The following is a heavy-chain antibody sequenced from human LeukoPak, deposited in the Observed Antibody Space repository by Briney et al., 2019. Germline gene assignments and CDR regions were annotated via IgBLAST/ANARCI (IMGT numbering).Heavy chain of an antibody. D-gene: IGHD3-10*01. J-gene: IGHJ5*01. Sequence: GGSLRLSCAASGFTFDDYAMHWVRQAPGKGLEWVSLISVDGGTTYYANSVKGRFTISRDNSKNSLYLQMNSLRTEETGFYYCAKRGPNGSGSYLNWFDSWGQGTLVTVSS. V-gene: IGHV3-43*02. CDR2: ISVDGGTT. CDR1: GFTFDDYA. CDR3: AKRGPNGSGSYLNWFDS.